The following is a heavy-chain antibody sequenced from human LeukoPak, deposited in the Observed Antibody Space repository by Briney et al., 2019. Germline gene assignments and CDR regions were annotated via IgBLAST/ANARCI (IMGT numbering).Heavy chain of an antibody. CDR1: GYTFTGYY. J-gene: IGHJ4*02. V-gene: IGHV1-2*02. Sequence: ASVKVACKTSGYTFTGYYMLWVREAPGQGLEWMGWINPNSGGTNYAQKFQGRVTMTRDTSISTAYMELSRLRSDDTAVYYCARERVDDYSNYYFDYWGQGTLVTVSS. D-gene: IGHD4-11*01. CDR3: ARERVDDYSNYYFDY. CDR2: INPNSGGT.